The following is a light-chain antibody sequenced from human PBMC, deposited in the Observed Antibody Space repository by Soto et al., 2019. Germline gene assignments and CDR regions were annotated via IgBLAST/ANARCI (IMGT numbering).Light chain of an antibody. CDR2: DAS. CDR1: QTVGLY. CDR3: QQRAGWPPLS. Sequence: DIVLTQSPATLALSPGERATLSCRASQTVGLYLAWYQHKPGQAPRLLIYDASIRATGIPARFSGSGSGTDFTLTISSLEPEDFAVYYWQQRAGWPPLSFGGGSKVQIK. V-gene: IGKV3-11*01. J-gene: IGKJ4*01.